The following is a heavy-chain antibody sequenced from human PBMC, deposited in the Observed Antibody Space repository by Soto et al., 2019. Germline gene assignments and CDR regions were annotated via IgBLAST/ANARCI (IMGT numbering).Heavy chain of an antibody. J-gene: IGHJ4*02. D-gene: IGHD4-17*01. CDR3: ARDLNYGDYVGATGY. CDR2: LSAYNGNT. CDR1: GYTFTSYG. Sequence: ASVKVSCKASGYTFTSYGISWVRQAPGQGLEWMGWLSAYNGNTNYAQRLQGRVTMTTDTSTSTAYMELRSLRSDDTAVYYCARDLNYGDYVGATGYWGQGTLVTVSS. V-gene: IGHV1-18*01.